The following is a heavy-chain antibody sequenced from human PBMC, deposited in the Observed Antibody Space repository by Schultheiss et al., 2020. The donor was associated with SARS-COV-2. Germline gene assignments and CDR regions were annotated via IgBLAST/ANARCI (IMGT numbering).Heavy chain of an antibody. J-gene: IGHJ5*02. D-gene: IGHD2/OR15-2a*01. Sequence: GESLKISCKGSGYSFTSYWIGWVRQMPGKGLEWMGIIYPGDSDTRYSPSLQGQVTISVDKSINTAYLQWRSLKASDTAMYYCARQEGVLNWFDPWGQGTLVTVSS. CDR1: GYSFTSYW. CDR2: IYPGDSDT. CDR3: ARQEGVLNWFDP. V-gene: IGHV5-51*01.